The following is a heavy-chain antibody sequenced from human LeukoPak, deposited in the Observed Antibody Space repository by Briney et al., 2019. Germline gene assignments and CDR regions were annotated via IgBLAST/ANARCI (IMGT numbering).Heavy chain of an antibody. CDR1: GGSISSSSYY. J-gene: IGHJ6*02. Sequence: SETLSLTCTVSGGSISSSSYYWGWIRQPPGKGLEWIGSIYYSGSTYYNPSLKSRVTISVDTSKNQFSLKLSSVTAADTAVYYCARDRWVVPIWFGEPERDYYYYYGMDVWGQGTTVTVSS. CDR3: ARDRWVVPIWFGEPERDYYYYYGMDV. V-gene: IGHV4-39*07. CDR2: IYYSGST. D-gene: IGHD3-10*01.